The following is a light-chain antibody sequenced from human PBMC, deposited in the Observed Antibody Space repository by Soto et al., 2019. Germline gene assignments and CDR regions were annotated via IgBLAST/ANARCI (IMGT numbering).Light chain of an antibody. V-gene: IGLV2-14*01. CDR1: SSDVGGYNY. CDR3: SSYTSSSTLYV. J-gene: IGLJ1*01. Sequence: QSALTQPTSVSGSPGQSITISCTGTSSDVGGYNYVSWYQQRPGKAPKLMIYDVSNRPSGVSNRFSGSKSGNTASLTISGLQAEDEADYYCSSYTSSSTLYVFGTGTKLTVL. CDR2: DVS.